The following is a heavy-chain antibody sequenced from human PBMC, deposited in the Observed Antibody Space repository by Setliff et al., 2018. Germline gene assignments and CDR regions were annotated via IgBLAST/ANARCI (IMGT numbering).Heavy chain of an antibody. J-gene: IGHJ4*02. CDR2: INPGGGSA. D-gene: IGHD6-13*01. CDR1: GYTLSRHY. CDR3: ARAGEAAAERKGLLEF. V-gene: IGHV1-46*01. Sequence: ASVKVSCKATGYTLSRHYMHWARQAPGQGLEWMGIINPGGGSASIVQKFQGRVTMTSDTDTSTVYMEFTGLTSEDTAVYYCARAGEAAAERKGLLEFWGQGTLVTVSS.